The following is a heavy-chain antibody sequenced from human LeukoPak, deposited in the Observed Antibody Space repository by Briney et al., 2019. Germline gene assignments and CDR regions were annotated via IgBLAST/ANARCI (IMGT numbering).Heavy chain of an antibody. CDR3: TTDPDIVVVPAAVINWFDP. CDR2: IKSKTDGGTT. Sequence: GGPLRLSCAASGFTFSNAWMNWVRQAPGKGLEWVGRIKSKTDGGTTDYAAPVKGRFTISRDDSKNTLYLQMNSLKTEDTAVYYCTTDPDIVVVPAAVINWFDPWGQGTLVTVSS. J-gene: IGHJ5*02. V-gene: IGHV3-15*07. CDR1: GFTFSNAW. D-gene: IGHD2-2*01.